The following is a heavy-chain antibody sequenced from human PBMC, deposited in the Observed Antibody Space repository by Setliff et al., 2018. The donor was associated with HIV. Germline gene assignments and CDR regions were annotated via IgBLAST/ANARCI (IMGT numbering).Heavy chain of an antibody. D-gene: IGHD6-13*01. CDR2: VYYSGST. CDR1: DDSISSGGYW. CDR3: ARGAPPDSTSWYFNY. J-gene: IGHJ4*02. V-gene: IGHV4-39*07. Sequence: PSETLSLTCTVSDDSISSGGYWWAWIRQPPGKELEWIGSVYYSGSTHYNLSLKSRVTISVDTSKKQFSLKLSSVTAADTAVYFCARGAPPDSTSWYFNYWGQGTLVTVSS.